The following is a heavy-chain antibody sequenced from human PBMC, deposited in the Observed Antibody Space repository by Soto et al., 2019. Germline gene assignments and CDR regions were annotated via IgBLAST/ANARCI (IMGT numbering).Heavy chain of an antibody. Sequence: PGESLKISCKGSGYSFTSYWIGWVRQMPGKGLEWMGIIYPGDSDTRYSPSFQGQVTISADKSISTAYLQWSSLKASDTAMYYCASGYYYGSGSYSYYYYGMDVWGQGTTVTVSS. V-gene: IGHV5-51*01. CDR1: GYSFTSYW. CDR2: IYPGDSDT. CDR3: ASGYYYGSGSYSYYYYGMDV. D-gene: IGHD3-10*01. J-gene: IGHJ6*02.